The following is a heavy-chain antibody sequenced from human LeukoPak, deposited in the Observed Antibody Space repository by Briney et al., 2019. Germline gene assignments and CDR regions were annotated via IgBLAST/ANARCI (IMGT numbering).Heavy chain of an antibody. J-gene: IGHJ4*02. CDR3: IIDRGLSYGVGPL. CDR2: IKSKTDGGPT. D-gene: IGHD5-18*01. CDR1: GFTFNNAS. V-gene: IGHV3-15*01. Sequence: GGSLRLSCAAPGFTFNNASMSSVRQAPGKGLEWVGRIKSKTDGGPTDYAAPVKGRFTISRDDSKNTLYLEMNSLKTEDSAVHGCIIDRGLSYGVGPLWGQGTLVTVSS.